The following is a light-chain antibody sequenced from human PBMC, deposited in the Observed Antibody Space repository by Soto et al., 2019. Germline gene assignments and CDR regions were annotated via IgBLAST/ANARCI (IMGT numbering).Light chain of an antibody. CDR1: QSIRSR. Sequence: DFQMTQSPSTLSGSVGDRVTITCRASQSIRSRLAWFQQKPGKAPKLLIYAASSLQSGVPQRFSGGGSGTDFTLTISSVQADDVGTYYCQQDQRNRTFGQGTKVDIK. CDR3: QQDQRNRT. CDR2: AAS. V-gene: IGKV1-5*01. J-gene: IGKJ1*01.